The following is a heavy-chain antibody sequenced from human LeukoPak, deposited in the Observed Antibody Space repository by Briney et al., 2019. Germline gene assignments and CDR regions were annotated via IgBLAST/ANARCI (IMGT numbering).Heavy chain of an antibody. CDR1: GFTFSSYA. D-gene: IGHD3-9*01. V-gene: IGHV3-23*01. CDR2: ISGSGGST. CDR3: AKTGIEYYDILTGYYQYNWFDP. J-gene: IGHJ5*02. Sequence: QPGGSLRLSCAASGFTFSSYAMSWVRQAPGEGLEWVSAISGSGGSTYYADSVKGRFTISRDNSKNTLYLQMNSLRAEDTAVYYCAKTGIEYYDILTGYYQYNWFDPWGQGTLVTVSS.